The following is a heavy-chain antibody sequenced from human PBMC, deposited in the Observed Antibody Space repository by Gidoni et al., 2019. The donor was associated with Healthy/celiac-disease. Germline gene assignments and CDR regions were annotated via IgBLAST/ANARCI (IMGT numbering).Heavy chain of an antibody. V-gene: IGHV4-39*07. CDR3: ARDQYYDFWSGYSYYYYGMDV. CDR1: GGSISSSSYY. D-gene: IGHD3-3*01. J-gene: IGHJ6*02. Sequence: QLQLQESGPGLVKPSETLSLTCTVSGGSISSSSYYWGWIRHPPGKGLEWIGSIYYSGSTYYNPSLKSRVTISVDTSKNQFSLKLSSVTAADTAVYYCARDQYYDFWSGYSYYYYGMDVWGQGTTVTVSS. CDR2: IYYSGST.